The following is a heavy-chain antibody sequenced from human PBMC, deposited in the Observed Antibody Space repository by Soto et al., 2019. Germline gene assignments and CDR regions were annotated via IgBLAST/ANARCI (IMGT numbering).Heavy chain of an antibody. J-gene: IGHJ4*02. D-gene: IGHD2-15*01. CDR3: ARQERVVTGLSY. V-gene: IGHV4-39*01. CDR2: IYYSGST. CDR1: GGSISSSSYY. Sequence: SETLSLTCTVSGGSISSSSYYWGWIRQPPGKGLEWIGSIYYSGSTYYNPSLKSRVTISVDTSKNQFSLKLSSVTAADTAVYYCARQERVVTGLSYWGQGTLVTVSS.